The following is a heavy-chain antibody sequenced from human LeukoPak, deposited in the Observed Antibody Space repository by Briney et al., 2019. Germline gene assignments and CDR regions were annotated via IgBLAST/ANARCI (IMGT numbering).Heavy chain of an antibody. CDR1: GGPISSASYY. CDR2: VYYSGST. D-gene: IGHD3-16*02. Sequence: SETLSYTCTVSGGPISSASYYWGWIRQPPGKGLEWIGSVYYSGSTYYNPSLRSRVTISEDTSKNQFSLKLNSVTAADTAVYYCASSYYDYVWGTYRLPDFWSQGTLVTVSS. CDR3: ASSYYDYVWGTYRLPDF. J-gene: IGHJ4*02. V-gene: IGHV4-39*01.